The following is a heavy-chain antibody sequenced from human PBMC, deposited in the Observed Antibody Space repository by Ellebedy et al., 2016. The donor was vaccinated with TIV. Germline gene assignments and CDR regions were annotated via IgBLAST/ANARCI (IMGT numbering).Heavy chain of an antibody. J-gene: IGHJ4*02. CDR2: IKQDGSEK. CDR1: GFTFSSYW. V-gene: IGHV3-7*03. Sequence: GGFLRLSCAASGFTFSSYWMSWVRQAPGKGLEWVANIKQDGSEKYYVDSVKGRFTISRDNAKNSLYLQMNSLRAEDTAVYYCAGRAYNWNDGSLFDYWGQGTLVTVSS. CDR3: AGRAYNWNDGSLFDY. D-gene: IGHD1-1*01.